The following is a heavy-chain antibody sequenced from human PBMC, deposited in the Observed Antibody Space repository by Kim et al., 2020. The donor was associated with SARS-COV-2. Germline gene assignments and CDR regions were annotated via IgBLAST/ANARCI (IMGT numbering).Heavy chain of an antibody. V-gene: IGHV3-73*01. J-gene: IGHJ6*02. CDR1: GFTFSGSA. CDR3: TSRAASYGYYYYGMDV. D-gene: IGHD4-17*01. Sequence: GGSLRLSCAASGFTFSGSAMHWVRQASGKGLEWVGRIRSKANSYATAYAASVKGRFTISRDDSKNTAYLQMNSLKTEDTAVYYCTSRAASYGYYYYGMDVWGQGTTVTVSS. CDR2: IRSKANSYAT.